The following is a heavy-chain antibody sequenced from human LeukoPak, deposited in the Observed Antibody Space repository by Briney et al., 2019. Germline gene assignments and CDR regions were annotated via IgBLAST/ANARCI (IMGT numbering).Heavy chain of an antibody. D-gene: IGHD2-2*01. Sequence: SETLSLTCAVYGVSCSGYYWSWIRRPPGKGLEWIGEINHSGSTNYNPSLKSRVTISVDTSKNQFSLKLSSVTAADTAVYYCARGPASWYVVPAARRYYYGMDVWGQGTTVTVSS. V-gene: IGHV4-34*01. CDR2: INHSGST. CDR1: GVSCSGYY. CDR3: ARGPASWYVVPAARRYYYGMDV. J-gene: IGHJ6*02.